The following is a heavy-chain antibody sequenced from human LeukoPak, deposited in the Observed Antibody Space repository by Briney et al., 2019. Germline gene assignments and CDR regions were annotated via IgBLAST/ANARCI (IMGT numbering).Heavy chain of an antibody. D-gene: IGHD6-6*01. CDR2: IKQDGSEK. J-gene: IGHJ6*03. V-gene: IGHV3-7*01. Sequence: PGGSLRLSCAASGFTFSSYWMSWVRQAPGKGLEWVANIKQDGSEKYYVDSVKGRFTISRDNAKNSLYLQMNSLRAEDTAVYYCARELSSSGLYYYYYMDVWGKGTTVTVSS. CDR1: GFTFSSYW. CDR3: ARELSSSGLYYYYYMDV.